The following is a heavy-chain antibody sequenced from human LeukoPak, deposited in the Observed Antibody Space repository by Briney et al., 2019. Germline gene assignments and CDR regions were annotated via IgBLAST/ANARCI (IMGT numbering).Heavy chain of an antibody. V-gene: IGHV3-33*01. CDR1: GFTFSSYG. CDR3: ARGNYGPGSYYQNNWFDP. J-gene: IGHJ5*02. CDR2: IWYDGSNK. D-gene: IGHD3-10*01. Sequence: GGSLRLSCAASGFTFSSYGMHWVRQAPGKGLEWVAVIWYDGSNKYYADSVKGRFTISRDNSKNTLYLQMNSLRAEDTAVYYCARGNYGPGSYYQNNWFDPWGQGTLVTVSS.